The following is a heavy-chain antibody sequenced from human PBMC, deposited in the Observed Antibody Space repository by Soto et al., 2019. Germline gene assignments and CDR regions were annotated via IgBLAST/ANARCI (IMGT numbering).Heavy chain of an antibody. V-gene: IGHV3-48*01. D-gene: IGHD2-2*01. CDR3: ARDCPGSSTTCYGNEWFDS. CDR1: GFTFSSYS. CDR2: ISSSRSTI. Sequence: PGGSLRLSCAASGFTFSSYSMNWVRQAPGKGLEWVSYISSSRSTIYYADFVKGRFTISRDNAKNSLYLQMNSLRAEDTAVYYCARDCPGSSTTCYGNEWFDSWGQGTLVTVSS. J-gene: IGHJ5*01.